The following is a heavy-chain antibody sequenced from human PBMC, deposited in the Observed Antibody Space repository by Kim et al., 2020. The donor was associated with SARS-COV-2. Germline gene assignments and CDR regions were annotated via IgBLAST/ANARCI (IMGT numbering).Heavy chain of an antibody. D-gene: IGHD6-13*01. CDR3: ARALVGALDRIAAAGTDYYYGMDV. CDR1: GFTFSSYS. V-gene: IGHV3-21*01. J-gene: IGHJ6*02. CDR2: ISSSSSYI. Sequence: GGSLRLSCAASGFTFSSYSMNWVRQAPGKGLEWVSSISSSSSYIYYADSVKGRFTISRDNAKNSLYLQMNSLRAEDTAVYYCARALVGALDRIAAAGTDYYYGMDVWGQGTTVTVSS.